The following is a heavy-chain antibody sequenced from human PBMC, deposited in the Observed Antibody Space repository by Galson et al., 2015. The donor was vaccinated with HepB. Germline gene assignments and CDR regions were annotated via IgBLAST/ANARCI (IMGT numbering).Heavy chain of an antibody. CDR2: ITGRSGDI. Sequence: SLRLSGAASGVTFGSSNMNGVRQVPGKGLEWVPFITGRSGDIYYTDRVKRRFTISRDNTKKSLFLQMNNPRAEDTAVYYRASALNNKMGNTTLAYFDSWGQGTVVTVSS. CDR1: GVTFGSSN. CDR3: ASALNNKMGNTTLAYFDS. J-gene: IGHJ4*02. D-gene: IGHD1-1*01. V-gene: IGHV3-21*01.